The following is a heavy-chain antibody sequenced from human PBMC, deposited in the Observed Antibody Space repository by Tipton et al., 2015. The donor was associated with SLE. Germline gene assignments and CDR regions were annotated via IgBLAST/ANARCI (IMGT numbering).Heavy chain of an antibody. CDR2: ISYDGSNK. J-gene: IGHJ1*01. CDR1: GFTFSTYG. V-gene: IGHV3-30*18. CDR3: AKDLNDYGDYYFQH. Sequence: SLRLSCAASGFTFSTYGMHWVRQAPGKGLEWVAVISYDGSNKYYADSVKGRFTISRDNSKNTLYLQMNSLRAEDTAVYYCAKDLNDYGDYYFQHWGQGTLVTVSS. D-gene: IGHD4-17*01.